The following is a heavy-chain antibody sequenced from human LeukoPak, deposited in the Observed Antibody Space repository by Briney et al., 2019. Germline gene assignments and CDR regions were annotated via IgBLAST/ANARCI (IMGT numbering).Heavy chain of an antibody. CDR2: ITSSSDYI. CDR1: GFTFSTYS. CDR3: AREEGAKVATITLQY. D-gene: IGHD5-24*01. Sequence: GGSLRLSCAASGFTFSTYSMNWVRQAPGQGLEWVSSITSSSDYIFYADSVKGRFTISRDDAKNSLYLQMNSLRPEDTAVYYCAREEGAKVATITLQYWDQGTLVTVSS. J-gene: IGHJ4*02. V-gene: IGHV3-21*06.